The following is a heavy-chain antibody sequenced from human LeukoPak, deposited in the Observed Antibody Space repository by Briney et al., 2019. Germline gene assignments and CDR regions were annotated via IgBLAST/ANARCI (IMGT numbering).Heavy chain of an antibody. V-gene: IGHV3-15*01. Sequence: PGGSLRLSCAASGFTFSNAWMSWVRQAPGKGLEWVGRIKSKTDGGTTDYAAPVKGRFTISRDDSKNTLYLQMNSLKTEDTAVYYCTTYSSYGDYPYWYFDLWGRGTLVTVSS. CDR3: TTYSSYGDYPYWYFDL. D-gene: IGHD4-17*01. CDR2: IKSKTDGGTT. J-gene: IGHJ2*01. CDR1: GFTFSNAW.